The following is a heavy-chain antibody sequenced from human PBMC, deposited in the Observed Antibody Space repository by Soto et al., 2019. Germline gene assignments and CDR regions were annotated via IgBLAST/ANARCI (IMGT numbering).Heavy chain of an antibody. D-gene: IGHD6-13*01. CDR1: GGTFSSYA. CDR3: ARDPAAGTISGNKNYYYYGMDV. J-gene: IGHJ6*02. V-gene: IGHV1-69*13. Sequence: ASVKVSCKASGGTFSSYAISWVRQAPGQGLEWMGGIIPIFGTANYAQKFQGRVTITADESTSTAYMELSSLRSEDTAVYYCARDPAAGTISGNKNYYYYGMDVWGQGTTVTVSS. CDR2: IIPIFGTA.